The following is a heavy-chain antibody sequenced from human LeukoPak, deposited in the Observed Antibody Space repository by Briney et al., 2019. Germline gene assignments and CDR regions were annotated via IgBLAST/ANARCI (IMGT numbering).Heavy chain of an antibody. V-gene: IGHV3-48*03. J-gene: IGHJ4*02. CDR2: ISSSGGTR. CDR3: ATLTVASSFDY. CDR1: GFAFSVYE. D-gene: IGHD6-19*01. Sequence: GGSLRLSCAASGFAFSVYEMYWVRQAPGKGLEWVSYISSSGGTRYYADSVKGRFTISRDNAKNSLYLQMNSLRAEDTAVYYCATLTVASSFDYRGQGTLVTVSS.